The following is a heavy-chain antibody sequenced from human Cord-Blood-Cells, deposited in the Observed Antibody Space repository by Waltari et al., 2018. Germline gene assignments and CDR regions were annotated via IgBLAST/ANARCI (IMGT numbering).Heavy chain of an antibody. CDR3: SGELLNWFDP. Sequence: QVQLVESGGGVVQPGRSLGLSCAPSGFTFSSYAMHWVRQAPGKGLEWVAVISYDGSNKYYADSVKGRFTISRDNSKNTLYLQMNSLRAEDTAVYYCSGELLNWFDPWGQGTLVTVSS. V-gene: IGHV3-30-3*01. CDR1: GFTFSSYA. CDR2: ISYDGSNK. J-gene: IGHJ5*02. D-gene: IGHD1-26*01.